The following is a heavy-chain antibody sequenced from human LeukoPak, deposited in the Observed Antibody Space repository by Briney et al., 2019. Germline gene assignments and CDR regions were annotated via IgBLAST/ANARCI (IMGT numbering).Heavy chain of an antibody. Sequence: PGGSLRLSCAASGFTFSSYGMHWVRQAPGKGLEWVAFMRYDGSNKYYADSVKGRFTISRDNSKNTLYLQMNSLRAEDTAVYYCAKDAYSSSWSTHPGYFQHWGQGTLVTVSS. J-gene: IGHJ1*01. CDR2: MRYDGSNK. D-gene: IGHD6-13*01. CDR1: GFTFSSYG. CDR3: AKDAYSSSWSTHPGYFQH. V-gene: IGHV3-30*02.